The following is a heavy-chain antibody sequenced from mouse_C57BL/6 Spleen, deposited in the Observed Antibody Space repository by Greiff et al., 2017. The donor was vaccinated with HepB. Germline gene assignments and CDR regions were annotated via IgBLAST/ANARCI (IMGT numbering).Heavy chain of an antibody. Sequence: DVHLVESGPGLVKPSQSLSLTCSVTGYSITSGYYWNWIRQFPGNKLEWMGYISYDGSNNYNPSLKNRISITRDTSKNQFFLKLNSVTTEDTATYYCARENLLLFAYWGQGTLVTVSA. CDR1: GYSITSGYY. CDR2: ISYDGSN. CDR3: ARENLLLFAY. V-gene: IGHV3-6*01. D-gene: IGHD1-1*01. J-gene: IGHJ3*01.